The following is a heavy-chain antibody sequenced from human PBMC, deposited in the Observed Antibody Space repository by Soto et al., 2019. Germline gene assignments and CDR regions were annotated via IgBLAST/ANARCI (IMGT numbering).Heavy chain of an antibody. CDR3: TTTTADSYDLTHWYFDL. V-gene: IGHV3-15*07. Sequence: EVQLVESGGGLVKPGGSLRHSCAASGFTFSNAWMNWVRQAPGKGLEWVGRIKSKTDGGTTDYAAPVKGRFTISRDDSKNTLYLQMNSLKTEDTAVYYCTTTTADSYDLTHWYFDLWGRGTLVTVSS. D-gene: IGHD5-12*01. J-gene: IGHJ2*01. CDR1: GFTFSNAW. CDR2: IKSKTDGGTT.